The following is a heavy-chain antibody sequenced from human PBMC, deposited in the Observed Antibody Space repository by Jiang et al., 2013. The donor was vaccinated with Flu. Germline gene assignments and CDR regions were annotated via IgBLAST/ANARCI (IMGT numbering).Heavy chain of an antibody. CDR3: ARHGIGAFGTDVNDGFDI. V-gene: IGHV4-39*01. D-gene: IGHD3-10*01. Sequence: EWVGTVYYAENTYYNPSLKSRVTVSVDTSETQFSLHLRSVTAADTAVYYCARHGIGAFGTDVNDGFDIWGQGTLVVVSP. J-gene: IGHJ3*02. CDR2: VYYAENT.